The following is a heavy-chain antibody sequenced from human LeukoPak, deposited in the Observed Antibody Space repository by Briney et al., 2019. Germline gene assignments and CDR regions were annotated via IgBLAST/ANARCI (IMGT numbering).Heavy chain of an antibody. CDR2: IYHSGST. J-gene: IGHJ6*03. CDR1: GYSISSGYY. CDR3: AREAATEPHYYYYMDV. D-gene: IGHD1-14*01. Sequence: PSETLSLTCTVSGYSISSGYYWGWIRQPPGKGLEWIGSIYHSGSTYYNPSLKSRVTMSVDTSKNQFSLNLSSVTAADTAVYYCAREAATEPHYYYYMDVWGKGTTVTVSS. V-gene: IGHV4-38-2*02.